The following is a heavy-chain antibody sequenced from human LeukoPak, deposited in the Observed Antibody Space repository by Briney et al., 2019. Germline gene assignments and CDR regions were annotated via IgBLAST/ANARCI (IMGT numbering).Heavy chain of an antibody. V-gene: IGHV4-4*07. CDR3: ARGKYYYDSNSSYRYFDP. D-gene: IGHD3-22*01. CDR2: IYTTGNA. J-gene: IGHJ5*02. CDR1: GGSISSYY. Sequence: PSETLSLTCTVSGGSISSYYWSWIRQPAGKGLEWIGRIYTTGNANYNPSLKSRVTMAIDTSKKHFSLNLSSVTAADTAVYYCARGKYYYDSNSSYRYFDPWGQGTLVTVSS.